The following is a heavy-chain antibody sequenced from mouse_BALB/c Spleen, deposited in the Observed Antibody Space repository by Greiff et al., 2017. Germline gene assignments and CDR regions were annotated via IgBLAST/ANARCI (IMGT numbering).Heavy chain of an antibody. V-gene: IGHV5-6*01. Sequence: DVHLVESGGDLVKPGGSLKLSCAASGFTFSSYGMSWVRQTPDKRLEWVATISSGGSYTYYPDSVKGRFTISRDNAKNTLYLQMSSLKSEDTAMYYCARKDGYSYWGQGTTLTVSS. CDR2: ISSGGSYT. D-gene: IGHD2-3*01. CDR3: ARKDGYSY. J-gene: IGHJ2*01. CDR1: GFTFSSYG.